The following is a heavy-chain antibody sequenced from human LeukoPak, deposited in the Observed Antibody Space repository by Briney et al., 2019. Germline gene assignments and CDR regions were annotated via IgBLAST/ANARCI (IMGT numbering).Heavy chain of an antibody. CDR3: TTYGSGRKFDY. J-gene: IGHJ4*02. V-gene: IGHV3-73*01. Sequence: GGSLRLSCAASGFTFSGSAMHWVRQASGKGLEWVGRIRSKANSYATAYAASVKGRFTISRDDSKNTAYLQMNSLESEDTAVYYCTTYGSGRKFDYWGQGILVTVSS. D-gene: IGHD3-10*01. CDR1: GFTFSGSA. CDR2: IRSKANSYAT.